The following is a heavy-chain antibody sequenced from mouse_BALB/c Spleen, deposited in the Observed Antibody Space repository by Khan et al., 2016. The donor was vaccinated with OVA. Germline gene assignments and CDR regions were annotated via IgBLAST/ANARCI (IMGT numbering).Heavy chain of an antibody. Sequence: DVQLQESGPGLVKPSQSLSLTCTVTGYSITSGYAWNWIRQFPGNKLEWMGYISYSGVTSYTPSLKSRISITRDTSKNQFFLQLNSVTTEDTATYYCARGNDYGYYFDYWGQGTTLTVSS. D-gene: IGHD1-1*01. CDR1: GYSITSGYA. CDR3: ARGNDYGYYFDY. V-gene: IGHV3-2*02. J-gene: IGHJ2*01. CDR2: ISYSGVT.